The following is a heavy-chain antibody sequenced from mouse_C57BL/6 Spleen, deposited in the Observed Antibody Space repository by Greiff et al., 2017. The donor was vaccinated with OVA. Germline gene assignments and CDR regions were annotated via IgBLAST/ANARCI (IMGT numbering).Heavy chain of an antibody. CDR3: ASPYYGSSYEYFDV. V-gene: IGHV1-64*01. CDR2: IRPNSGST. J-gene: IGHJ1*03. CDR1: GYTFTSYW. Sequence: QVQLQQPGAELVKPGASVKLSCKASGYTFTSYWMHWVKQRPGQGLEWIGMIRPNSGSTNYNEKFKSKATLPVDKSSSTAYLQLSSLTSEDSAVYYCASPYYGSSYEYFDVWGTGTTVTVSS. D-gene: IGHD1-1*01.